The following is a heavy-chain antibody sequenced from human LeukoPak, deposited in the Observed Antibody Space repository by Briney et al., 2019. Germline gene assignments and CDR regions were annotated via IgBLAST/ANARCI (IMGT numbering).Heavy chain of an antibody. Sequence: GGSLRLSCAGSGFTFSDYYMSWIRQAPGKGLERVSYISSSGRTIYYADSVRGRFTISRDNAKNSLYLQMNSLRAEDTAVYYCARADFSSSGCYELDYWGQGTLVIVSS. CDR3: ARADFSSSGCYELDY. CDR1: GFTFSDYY. V-gene: IGHV3-11*04. CDR2: ISSSGRTI. J-gene: IGHJ4*02. D-gene: IGHD2-2*01.